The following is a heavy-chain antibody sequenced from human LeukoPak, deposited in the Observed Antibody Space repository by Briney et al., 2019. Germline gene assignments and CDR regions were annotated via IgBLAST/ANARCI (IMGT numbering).Heavy chain of an antibody. D-gene: IGHD3-22*01. CDR3: ATEPRDYYDSSGYSFDY. CDR1: GFTVSSNY. CDR2: IYSGGST. Sequence: GGSLRLSCAASGFTVSSNYMSWVRQAPGKGLEWVSVIYSGGSTYYADSVKGRFTISRDNSKNTLFLQMNSLRAEDTAVYYCATEPRDYYDSSGYSFDYWGQGTLVTVSS. J-gene: IGHJ4*02. V-gene: IGHV3-66*01.